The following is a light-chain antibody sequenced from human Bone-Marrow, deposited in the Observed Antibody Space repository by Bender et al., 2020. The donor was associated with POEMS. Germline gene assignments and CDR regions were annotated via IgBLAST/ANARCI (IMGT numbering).Light chain of an antibody. CDR2: DVS. CDR1: IYDL. Sequence: QSALTQPASMSGSPGQSITISCTGLIYDLVSWFQQHPGKAPKLIIYDVSSRASGTSGRFSGSKSGNTASLTISGLQAEDEGDYHCNSYTTSSSWVFGGGTKVTVL. V-gene: IGLV2-14*03. CDR3: NSYTTSSSWV. J-gene: IGLJ3*02.